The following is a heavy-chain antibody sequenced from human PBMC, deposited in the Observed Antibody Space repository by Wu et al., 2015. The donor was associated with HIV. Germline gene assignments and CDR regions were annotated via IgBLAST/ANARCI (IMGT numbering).Heavy chain of an antibody. D-gene: IGHD4-23*01. Sequence: QVQLVQSGAEVKKPGASVKVSCKASRYTFSGYYMHWVRQAPGQGLEWMGWINPNNSATDYAQKFQGRITITADESTRTGYMELSSLKSEDTAVYYCARSDGLVDGGNSGYDSWGQGTLVTVSS. CDR1: RYTFSGYY. V-gene: IGHV1-2*02. CDR2: INPNNSAT. J-gene: IGHJ4*02. CDR3: ARSDGLVDGGNSGYDS.